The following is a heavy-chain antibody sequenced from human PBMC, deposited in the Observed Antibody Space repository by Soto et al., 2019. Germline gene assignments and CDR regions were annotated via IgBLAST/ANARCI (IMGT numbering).Heavy chain of an antibody. D-gene: IGHD3-10*01. CDR2: IWYDGSNK. CDR1: GFTFSSYG. Sequence: GGSLRLSCAASGFTFSSYGMHWVRQAPGKGLEWVAVIWYDGSNKYYADSVKGRFTISRDNSKNTLYLQMNSLRAEDTAVYYCARTAMVRGVHGNYYYYGMDVWGQGTTVTVSS. J-gene: IGHJ6*02. V-gene: IGHV3-33*01. CDR3: ARTAMVRGVHGNYYYYGMDV.